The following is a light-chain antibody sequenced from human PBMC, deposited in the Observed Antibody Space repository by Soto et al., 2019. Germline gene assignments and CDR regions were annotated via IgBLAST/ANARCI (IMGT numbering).Light chain of an antibody. Sequence: VLSQSPGTLSLSPGERAALFCRASESISSSYLAWYQQKPGQAPRLLIYGASSRATGIPDRFSGSGSGTDFTLPISRLEPEDFAVYYCQQYGSSPPWTFGQGTKVDIK. V-gene: IGKV3-20*01. J-gene: IGKJ1*01. CDR1: ESISSSY. CDR3: QQYGSSPPWT. CDR2: GAS.